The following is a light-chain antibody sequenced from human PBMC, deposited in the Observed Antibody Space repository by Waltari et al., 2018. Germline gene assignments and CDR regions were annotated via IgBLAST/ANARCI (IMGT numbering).Light chain of an antibody. CDR3: QTGGHGTWV. V-gene: IGLV4-69*01. J-gene: IGLJ3*02. Sequence: QLVLTQSPSASASLGASVRLTCTLDSGHSSNIIAWHQQQPEKGPRYLMKVNSDGSHSKGDDIPDRLAGSGSGAERYLTISSVQSEDEADYYCQTGGHGTWVFGGGTKLTVL. CDR1: SGHSSNI. CDR2: VNSDGSH.